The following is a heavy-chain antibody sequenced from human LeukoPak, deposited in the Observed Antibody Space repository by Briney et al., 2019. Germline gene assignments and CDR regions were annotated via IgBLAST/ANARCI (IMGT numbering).Heavy chain of an antibody. J-gene: IGHJ4*02. D-gene: IGHD4-11*01. CDR2: IYYSGST. CDR3: ARLGVTTVTIDY. Sequence: KPSETLSLTCAVYGGPFSGYYWSWIRQPPGKGLEWIGSIYYSGSTYYNPSLKSRVTISVDTSKNQFSLKLSSVTAADTAVYYCARLGVTTVTIDYWGQGTLVTVSS. V-gene: IGHV4-34*01. CDR1: GGPFSGYY.